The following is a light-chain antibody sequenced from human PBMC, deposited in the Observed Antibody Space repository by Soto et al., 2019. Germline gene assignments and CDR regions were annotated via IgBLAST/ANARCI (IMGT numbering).Light chain of an antibody. CDR3: QQSYSTPCT. Sequence: DIPMTQSPSSLSASVGDRVTITCRASQSISSYLNWYQQKPGKAPKLLIYAASSLQSGVPSRFSGSGSGTDFTLPISSLHPEDFATYYCQQSYSTPCTFGQGTKLEIK. CDR2: AAS. CDR1: QSISSY. J-gene: IGKJ2*02. V-gene: IGKV1-39*01.